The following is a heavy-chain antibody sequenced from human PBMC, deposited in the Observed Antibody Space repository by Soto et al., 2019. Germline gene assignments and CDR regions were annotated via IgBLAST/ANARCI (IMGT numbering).Heavy chain of an antibody. CDR1: GFTFRKNW. Sequence: GGSLRLSCAASGFTFRKNWMSWVRQAPGKGLEWVANIKEDGREKYYADAVKGRFTLSRDNVENSLYLQMHSLRAEDTAVYYCAKDRTYDSSGSFDYWGQGTLVTVSS. J-gene: IGHJ4*02. CDR2: IKEDGREK. V-gene: IGHV3-7*03. D-gene: IGHD3-22*01. CDR3: AKDRTYDSSGSFDY.